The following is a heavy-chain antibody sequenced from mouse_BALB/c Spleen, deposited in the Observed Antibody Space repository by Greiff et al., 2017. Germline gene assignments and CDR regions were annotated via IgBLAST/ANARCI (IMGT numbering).Heavy chain of an antibody. V-gene: IGHV2-9*02. J-gene: IGHJ4*01. CDR1: GYSLTSYG. CDR3: ARCYYGDYYCYAMDY. D-gene: IGHD2-13*01. CDR2: IWAGGST. Sequence: QVQLKESGPGLVAPSQSLYLTCTVSGYSLTSYGVNWVSQTPGKGLEWLGVIWAGGSTNYNSALMSRMSISKDNTKSQVFVKMNSQQTDDTAMYYCARCYYGDYYCYAMDYWGQGTSVTVSA.